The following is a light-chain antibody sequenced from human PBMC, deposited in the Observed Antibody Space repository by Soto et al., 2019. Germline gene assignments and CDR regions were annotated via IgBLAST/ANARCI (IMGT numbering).Light chain of an antibody. CDR1: QSLNSY. J-gene: IGKJ4*01. Sequence: VFTLSLRAQALPPRERATLSCMASQSLNSYLAWYQQKPGQAPRRLIYDGSNRATGITARFSGSGSGTDFTLTISSVEPEDSAVYYCQQRVNWPTLTFGGGTKVDIK. CDR3: QQRVNWPTLT. V-gene: IGKV3-11*01. CDR2: DGS.